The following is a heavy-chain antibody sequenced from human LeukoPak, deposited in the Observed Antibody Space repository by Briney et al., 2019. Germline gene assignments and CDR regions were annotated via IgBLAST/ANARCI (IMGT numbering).Heavy chain of an antibody. CDR1: GYSISSGYY. V-gene: IGHV4-38-2*02. J-gene: IGHJ4*02. Sequence: SETLSLTCTVSGYSISSGYYWGWIRQPPGKGPEWIGSIYHSGSTYYNPSLKSRVTISVDRSKNQFSLKLSSVTAADTAVYYCARDRSGFDYWGQGTLVTVSS. CDR3: ARDRSGFDY. CDR2: IYHSGST. D-gene: IGHD3-3*01.